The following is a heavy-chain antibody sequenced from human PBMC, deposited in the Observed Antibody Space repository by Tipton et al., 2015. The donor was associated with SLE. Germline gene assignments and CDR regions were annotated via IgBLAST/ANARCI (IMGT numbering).Heavy chain of an antibody. V-gene: IGHV4-31*03. D-gene: IGHD3-10*01. CDR3: ARWVLGFGESGEYWYFDL. Sequence: TLSLTCTVSGGSISSGGYYWSWIRQHPGKGLAWIGYIYYSGSTYYNPSLKNRVTISLDTSKNQFSLKLSSVTAADTAVYYCARWVLGFGESGEYWYFDLWGRGTLVTVSS. J-gene: IGHJ2*01. CDR2: IYYSGST. CDR1: GGSISSGGYY.